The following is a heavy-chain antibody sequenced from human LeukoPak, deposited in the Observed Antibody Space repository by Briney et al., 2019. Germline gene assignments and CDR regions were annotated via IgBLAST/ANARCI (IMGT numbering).Heavy chain of an antibody. CDR3: GRNVYSSGWSDY. J-gene: IGHJ4*02. D-gene: IGHD6-19*01. Sequence: TGGSLRLSCKGSGYSFTSYWIGWVRQMPGKGLEWMGLIYPGDSDTRYSPSFQGQVTISADKSISTAYLQWSSLKASDTAMYYCGRNVYSSGWSDYWGQGTLVTVSS. V-gene: IGHV5-51*01. CDR2: IYPGDSDT. CDR1: GYSFTSYW.